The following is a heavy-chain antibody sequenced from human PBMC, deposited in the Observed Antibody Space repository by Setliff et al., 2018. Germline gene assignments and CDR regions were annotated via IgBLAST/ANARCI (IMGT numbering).Heavy chain of an antibody. V-gene: IGHV1-2*06. CDR2: INPNSGGT. J-gene: IGHJ4*02. D-gene: IGHD3-22*01. Sequence: ASVKVSCKASGYTFTGYYMYWVRQAPGQGLEWMGRINPNSGGTNSAQKFQGRVTMTRDTSISTAYMELSSLRSEDTAVYYCATGLPYYDSSGYYLFDYWGQGTLVTVSS. CDR3: ATGLPYYDSSGYYLFDY. CDR1: GYTFTGYY.